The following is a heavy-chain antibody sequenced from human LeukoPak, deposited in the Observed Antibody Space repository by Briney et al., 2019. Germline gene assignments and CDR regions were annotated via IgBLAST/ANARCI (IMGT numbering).Heavy chain of an antibody. Sequence: SETLSLTCTVSGGSISSYYWGWIRQPPGKGLEWIGSIYYSGSTYYNPSLKSRVTISVDTSKNQFSLKLSSVTAADTAVYYCARESPSGSYPFDYWGQGTLVTVSS. J-gene: IGHJ4*02. CDR1: GGSISSYY. CDR3: ARESPSGSYPFDY. CDR2: IYYSGST. D-gene: IGHD1-26*01. V-gene: IGHV4-39*07.